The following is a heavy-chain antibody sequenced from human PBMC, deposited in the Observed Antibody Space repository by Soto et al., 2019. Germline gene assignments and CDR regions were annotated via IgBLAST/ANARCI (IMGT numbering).Heavy chain of an antibody. V-gene: IGHV4-39*07. CDR3: AEPWGANFDY. D-gene: IGHD3-16*01. J-gene: IGHJ4*02. CDR2: IYYSGTT. Sequence: SETLSLTCTVSGDSITSNSYFWAWIRQPPGKGLEWIGSIYYSGTTYYNPSLKSRVTISIDRSKNQFSLDLNSVTASDTALVFRAEPWGANFDYWGQGTLVTVSS. CDR1: GDSITSNSYF.